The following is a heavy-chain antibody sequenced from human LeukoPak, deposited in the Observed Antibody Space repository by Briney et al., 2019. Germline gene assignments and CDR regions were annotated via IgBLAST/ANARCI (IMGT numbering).Heavy chain of an antibody. J-gene: IGHJ4*02. D-gene: IGHD3-22*01. CDR1: GYTFTSYG. CDR2: ISAYNSNT. Sequence: ASVKVSCKASGYTFTSYGISWVRQAPGQGLEWMGWISAYNSNTNYAQKLQGRVTMTTDTSTSTAYMELRSLRSDDTAMYYCARPYYYDGYFDYWGQGTLVTVSS. CDR3: ARPYYYDGYFDY. V-gene: IGHV1-18*01.